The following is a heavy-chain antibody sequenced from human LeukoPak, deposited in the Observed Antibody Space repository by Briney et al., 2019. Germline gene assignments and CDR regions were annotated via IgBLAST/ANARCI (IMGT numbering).Heavy chain of an antibody. CDR3: AKGAGRITMVRGVISWWYFDL. D-gene: IGHD3-10*01. Sequence: GGSLRLSCAASGFTFDDYAMHWVRQAPGKGLEWVSGISWNSGNIGYADSVKGRFTISRDNAKDSLYLQMNTLRTEDTALYYCAKGAGRITMVRGVISWWYFDLWGRGTLVTVSS. CDR1: GFTFDDYA. J-gene: IGHJ2*01. CDR2: ISWNSGNI. V-gene: IGHV3-9*01.